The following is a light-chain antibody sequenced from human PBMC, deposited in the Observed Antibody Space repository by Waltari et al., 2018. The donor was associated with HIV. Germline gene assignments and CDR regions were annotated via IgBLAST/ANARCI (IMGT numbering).Light chain of an antibody. J-gene: IGKJ4*01. CDR3: QQSHSVPFT. V-gene: IGKV1-39*01. CDR1: QDIKTE. CDR2: AAS. Sequence: DIQMTQSPSSLSASPGDTTTITCRTSQDIKTELNWYQQKPGTAPKLLVYAASGFQSGVPARISGSGSGTDFTLTINTLQPDDSATYFCQQSHSVPFTFGAGTKVDVK.